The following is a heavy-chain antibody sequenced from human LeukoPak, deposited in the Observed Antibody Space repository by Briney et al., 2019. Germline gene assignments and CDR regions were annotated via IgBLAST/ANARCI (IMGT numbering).Heavy chain of an antibody. J-gene: IGHJ4*02. CDR1: GGSISSYY. D-gene: IGHD1-14*01. CDR3: ARDSWPEVVRFDY. Sequence: SETLSLTCTVSGGSISSYYWSWIRQPPGKGLEWIGYIYDSGNTNYNPSLKSRVTISVDTSKNQFSLKLSSVTAADTAVYFCARDSWPEVVRFDYWGQGTLVTVSS. V-gene: IGHV4-59*12. CDR2: IYDSGNT.